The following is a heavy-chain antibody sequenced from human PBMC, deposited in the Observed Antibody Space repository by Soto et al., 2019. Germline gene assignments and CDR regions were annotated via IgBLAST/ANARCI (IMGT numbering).Heavy chain of an antibody. CDR1: GFTFSSYW. D-gene: IGHD3-22*01. Sequence: EVQLVESGGGLVQPGGSLILYCAASGFTFSSYWMHWVRQAPGKGLVWVSRINSDGSSTSYADSVKGRFTISRDNAKNTLYLQMNSLRAEDTAVYYCARGYYDSSGYYFFDDAFDIWGQGTMVTVSS. CDR3: ARGYYDSSGYYFFDDAFDI. V-gene: IGHV3-74*01. CDR2: INSDGSST. J-gene: IGHJ3*02.